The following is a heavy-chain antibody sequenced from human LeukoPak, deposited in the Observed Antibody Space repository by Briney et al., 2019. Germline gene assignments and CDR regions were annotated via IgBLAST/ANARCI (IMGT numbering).Heavy chain of an antibody. D-gene: IGHD6-19*01. CDR3: ARDGDSSGWFDY. CDR1: GFTFSSYS. Sequence: GSLILSCSASGFTFSSYSMHWVRQAPGKGLEYVSAISSNGGSTYYANSVKGRFTISRDNSKNTLYLQMGSLRAEDMAVYYCARDGDSSGWFDYWGQGTLVTVSS. J-gene: IGHJ5*01. CDR2: ISSNGGST. V-gene: IGHV3-64*01.